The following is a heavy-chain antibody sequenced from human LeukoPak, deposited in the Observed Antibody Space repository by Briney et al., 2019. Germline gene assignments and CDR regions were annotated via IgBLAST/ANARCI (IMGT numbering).Heavy chain of an antibody. V-gene: IGHV3-43D*03. Sequence: PGGSLRLSCAASGFTYDDYAMHWVRPAPRKGLEWVSLISWDGGSTYYADSVKGRFTISRDNSKNSLYLQMNSLRTEDTALYYCAKDYYYDSSGLEYYFDYWGQGTLVTVSS. D-gene: IGHD3-22*01. CDR2: ISWDGGST. J-gene: IGHJ4*02. CDR1: GFTYDDYA. CDR3: AKDYYYDSSGLEYYFDY.